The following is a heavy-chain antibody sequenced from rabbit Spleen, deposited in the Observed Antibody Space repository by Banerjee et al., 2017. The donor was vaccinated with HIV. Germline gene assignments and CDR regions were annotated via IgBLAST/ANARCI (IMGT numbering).Heavy chain of an antibody. Sequence: EQLEESGGGLVKPEGSLTLTCKASRFDFNSGGVSWVHQAPGKGLEWIGYIDPVFGSTNYASWVNGRFTISSHNAQNTLYLQLNSLTAADTATYFCARETGYAGYGDGNLWGPGTLVTVS. V-gene: IGHV1S47*01. CDR1: RFDFNSGG. D-gene: IGHD7-1*01. CDR3: ARETGYAGYGDGNL. CDR2: IDPVFGST. J-gene: IGHJ4*01.